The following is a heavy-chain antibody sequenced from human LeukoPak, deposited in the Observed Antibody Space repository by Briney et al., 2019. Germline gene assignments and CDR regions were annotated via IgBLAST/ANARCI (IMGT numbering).Heavy chain of an antibody. D-gene: IGHD6-19*01. CDR2: IIPIFGTA. J-gene: IGHJ4*02. V-gene: IGHV1-69*06. Sequence: ASVKVSCKASGGTFSSYAISWVRQAPGQGLEWMGGIIPIFGTANYAQKFQGRVTITADKSTSTAYMELSSLRSEDTAVYYCARAGYSSGWDHFDYWGQGTLVTVSS. CDR3: ARAGYSSGWDHFDY. CDR1: GGTFSSYA.